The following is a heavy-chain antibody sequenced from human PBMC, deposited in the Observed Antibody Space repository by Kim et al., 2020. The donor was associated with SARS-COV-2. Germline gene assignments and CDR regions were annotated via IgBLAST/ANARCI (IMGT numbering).Heavy chain of an antibody. Sequence: SETLSLTCTVSGGSISSSSYYWGWIRQPPGKGLEWIGSIYYSGSTYYNPSLKSRVTISVDTSKNQFSLKLSSVTAADTAVYYCARDLWFGELLYMEGYWGQGTLVTVSS. CDR1: GGSISSSSYY. CDR2: IYYSGST. D-gene: IGHD3-10*01. J-gene: IGHJ4*02. CDR3: ARDLWFGELLYMEGY. V-gene: IGHV4-39*07.